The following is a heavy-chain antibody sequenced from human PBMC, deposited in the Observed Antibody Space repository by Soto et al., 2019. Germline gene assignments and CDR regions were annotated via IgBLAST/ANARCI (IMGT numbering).Heavy chain of an antibody. CDR3: ARAGTTMVRGVISGWFDP. CDR2: IYYSGST. D-gene: IGHD3-10*01. V-gene: IGHV4-59*01. Sequence: QVQLQESGPGLVKPSETLSLTCTVSGGSISSYYWSWIRQPPWKGLEWMGYIYYSGSTNYNPSLKSRVTISVDTSKNQFSLKLSSVTAADTAVYYCARAGTTMVRGVISGWFDPWGQGTLVTVSS. J-gene: IGHJ5*02. CDR1: GGSISSYY.